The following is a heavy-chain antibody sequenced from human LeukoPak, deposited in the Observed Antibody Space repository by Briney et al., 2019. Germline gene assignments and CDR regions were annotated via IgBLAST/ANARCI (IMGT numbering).Heavy chain of an antibody. CDR2: IYYSGST. V-gene: IGHV4-59*12. Sequence: SETLSLTCTVSGGSISSYYWSWIRQPPGKGLEWIGYIYYSGSTNYNPSLKSRVTISVDTSKNQFSLKLSSVTAADTAVYYCARDRGYYDSSGYSRTLDYWGQGTLVTVSS. D-gene: IGHD3-22*01. CDR1: GGSISSYY. CDR3: ARDRGYYDSSGYSRTLDY. J-gene: IGHJ4*02.